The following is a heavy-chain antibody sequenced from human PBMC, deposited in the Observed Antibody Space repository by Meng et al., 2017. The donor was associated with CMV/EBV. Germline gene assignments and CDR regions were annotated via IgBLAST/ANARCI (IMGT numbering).Heavy chain of an antibody. CDR1: GYTFTGYY. D-gene: IGHD3-3*01. CDR3: ARVLLRFLEWLSDYGMDV. CDR2: INPNSGGT. V-gene: IGHV1-2*02. Sequence: ASVKVSCKASGYTFTGYYMHWVRQAPGQGLEWMGWINPNSGGTNYAQKFQGRVTMTRDTSINTAYMELSRLRSDDTAVYYCARVLLRFLEWLSDYGMDVWGQGTTVTVSS. J-gene: IGHJ6*02.